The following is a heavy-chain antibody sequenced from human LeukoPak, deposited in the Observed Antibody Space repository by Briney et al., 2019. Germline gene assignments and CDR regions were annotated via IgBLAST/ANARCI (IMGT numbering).Heavy chain of an antibody. CDR1: GGSISSYY. CDR3: ARDSRLSDPYYFDY. J-gene: IGHJ4*02. CDR2: IYYSGST. D-gene: IGHD2-2*01. V-gene: IGHV4-59*12. Sequence: PSETLSLTCTVSGGSISSYYWSWIRQPPGKGLEWIGYIYYSGSTNYNPSLKSRVTISVDTSKNQFSLKLSSVTAADTAVYYCARDSRLSDPYYFDYWGQGTLVTVSS.